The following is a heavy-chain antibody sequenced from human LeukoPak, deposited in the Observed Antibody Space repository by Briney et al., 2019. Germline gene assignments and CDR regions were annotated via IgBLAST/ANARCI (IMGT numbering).Heavy chain of an antibody. CDR3: AREQLVERADAFDI. J-gene: IGHJ3*02. CDR1: GFTFSSYA. V-gene: IGHV3-64*01. CDR2: ISSNGGST. D-gene: IGHD1-1*01. Sequence: PGGSLRLSCAASGFTFSSYAMHWVRQAPGKGLEYVSAISSNGGSTYYANSVKGRFTISRDNSKNTLYLQMGSLRAEDMAVYYCAREQLVERADAFDIWGQGTMVTVSS.